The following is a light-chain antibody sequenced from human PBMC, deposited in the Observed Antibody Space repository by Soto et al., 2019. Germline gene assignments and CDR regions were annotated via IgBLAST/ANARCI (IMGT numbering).Light chain of an antibody. CDR3: QQYYRWPQT. V-gene: IGKV3-15*01. CDR2: AAS. CDR1: QSLSFN. Sequence: EIVMTQSPATLSVSPGERATLSCRASQSLSFNLAWYQQKPGQAPRLLIYAASTRATGIPARFSGSGSGTEFTLTISSLQSEDFAVYYCQQYYRWPQTFGQGTRWIS. J-gene: IGKJ1*01.